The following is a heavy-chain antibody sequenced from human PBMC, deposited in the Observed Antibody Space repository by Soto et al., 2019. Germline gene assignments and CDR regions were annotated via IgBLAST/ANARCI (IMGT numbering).Heavy chain of an antibody. V-gene: IGHV4-31*03. Sequence: SETLSLTCTVSGGSISSGGYYWSWIRQHPGKGLEWIGYIYYSGSTYYNPSLKSRVTISVDTSKNQFSLKLSSVNAADTAVYYCARGTTVYYYYFDYWGQGTLVTVSS. J-gene: IGHJ4*02. D-gene: IGHD3-10*01. CDR1: GGSISSGGYY. CDR3: ARGTTVYYYYFDY. CDR2: IYYSGST.